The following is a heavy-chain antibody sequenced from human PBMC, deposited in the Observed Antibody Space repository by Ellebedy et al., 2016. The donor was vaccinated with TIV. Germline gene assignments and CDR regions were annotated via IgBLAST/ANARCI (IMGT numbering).Heavy chain of an antibody. CDR2: INPYSGGT. V-gene: IGHV1-2*02. CDR1: GYTFTTYG. CDR3: ARGGSSSWYLEFDY. J-gene: IGHJ4*02. Sequence: ASVKVSCKASGYTFTTYGISWVRQAPGQGLEWMGWINPYSGGTNYAQKFQGRVTMTRDTSISTAYMELSRLRSDDTAVYYCARGGSSSWYLEFDYWGQGTQVTVSS. D-gene: IGHD6-13*01.